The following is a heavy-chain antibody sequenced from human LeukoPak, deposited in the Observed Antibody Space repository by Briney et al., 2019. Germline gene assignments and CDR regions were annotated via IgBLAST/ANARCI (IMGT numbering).Heavy chain of an antibody. CDR2: ISGSGGST. CDR1: GFTFSSYA. D-gene: IGHD3-22*01. Sequence: GGSLRLSCAASGFTFSSYAMSWVRQAPGKGLEWVSAISGSGGSTYYADSVKGRFTISRDNSKNTLYLQMNSLRAEDTAVYYCAKDRDVMHYYDSSGLWGQGTLVTVSS. J-gene: IGHJ4*02. CDR3: AKDRDVMHYYDSSGL. V-gene: IGHV3-23*01.